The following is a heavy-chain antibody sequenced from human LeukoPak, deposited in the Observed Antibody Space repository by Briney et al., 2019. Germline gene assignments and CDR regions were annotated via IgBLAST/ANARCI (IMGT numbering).Heavy chain of an antibody. CDR3: ARGRDGYNFLNRGEYYYFDY. V-gene: IGHV4-59*01. J-gene: IGHJ4*02. CDR2: IDHTGIT. D-gene: IGHD5-24*01. CDR1: DDSITIYY. Sequence: LSETLSLTCTVSDDSITIYYWSWIRQPPGKGLEWIGYIDHTGITNYNPSLNSRVTISRDTSKNHFSLELSSATAADTAVYYCARGRDGYNFLNRGEYYYFDYWGQGTPVTVSS.